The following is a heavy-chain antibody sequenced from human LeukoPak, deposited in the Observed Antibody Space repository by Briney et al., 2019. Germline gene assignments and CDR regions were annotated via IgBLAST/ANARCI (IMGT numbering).Heavy chain of an antibody. D-gene: IGHD2-15*01. V-gene: IGHV4-59*08. CDR3: ARRGYCSGGSCHPPGAFDI. J-gene: IGHJ3*02. CDR1: GGSISSYY. CDR2: IYYSGST. Sequence: SETLSLTCTVSGGSISSYYWSWIRQPPGKGLEWIGYIYYSGSTNYNPSLKSRVTISVDTSKNQFSLKLSSVTAADTAVYYCARRGYCSGGSCHPPGAFDIWGQGTMVTVSS.